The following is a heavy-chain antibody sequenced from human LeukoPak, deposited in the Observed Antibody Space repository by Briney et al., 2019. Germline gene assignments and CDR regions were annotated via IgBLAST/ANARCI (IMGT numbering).Heavy chain of an antibody. CDR1: GGTFISYS. V-gene: IGHV1-69*02. D-gene: IGHD6-19*01. CDR3: ARADIRAIASSGWYGFDY. CDR2: IIPILGIA. Sequence: ASVKVSCKASGGTFISYSISWVRQAPGQGLEWMGRIIPILGIANYAQKFQGRLTITAAKSPSTAYMELSSLRSDDTAVYYCARADIRAIASSGWYGFDYWGQGTLVTVSS. J-gene: IGHJ4*02.